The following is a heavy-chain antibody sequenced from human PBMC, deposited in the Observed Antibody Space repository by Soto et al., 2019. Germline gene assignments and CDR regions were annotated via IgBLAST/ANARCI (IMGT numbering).Heavy chain of an antibody. Sequence: PGGSLRLSCAASGFTFSSYGMHWVRQAPGKGLEWVAVIWYDGSNKYYADSVKGRFTISRDNSKNTLYLQMNSLRAEDTAVYYCARAAGIAAAGTYYYGMDVLGQGTTVTVSS. V-gene: IGHV3-33*01. CDR3: ARAAGIAAAGTYYYGMDV. J-gene: IGHJ6*02. D-gene: IGHD6-13*01. CDR1: GFTFSSYG. CDR2: IWYDGSNK.